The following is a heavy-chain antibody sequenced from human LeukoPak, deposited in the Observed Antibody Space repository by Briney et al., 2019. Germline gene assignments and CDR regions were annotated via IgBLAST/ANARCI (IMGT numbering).Heavy chain of an antibody. CDR3: ARGLEGATTGVGY. CDR2: INHSGST. J-gene: IGHJ4*02. CDR1: GGSISSSSYY. D-gene: IGHD1-26*01. Sequence: SETLSLTCTVSGGSISSSSYYWGWIRQPPGKGLEWIGEINHSGSTNYNPSLKSRVTISVDTSKNQFSLKLSSVTAADTAVYYCARGLEGATTGVGYWGQGTLVTVSS. V-gene: IGHV4-39*07.